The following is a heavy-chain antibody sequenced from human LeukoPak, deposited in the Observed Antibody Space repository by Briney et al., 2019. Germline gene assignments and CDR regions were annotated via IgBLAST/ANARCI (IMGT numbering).Heavy chain of an antibody. D-gene: IGHD2-15*01. Sequence: GGSLRLSCAASGFPFSNYAMSWVRQAPGKGLEWVSAISGSAGSTYYADSVKGRFTISRDNSKNTLYLQINSLRAEDTAVYYCAKDSTYCSGGSCYLPDTFDIWGQGTKVTVSS. J-gene: IGHJ3*02. V-gene: IGHV3-23*01. CDR3: AKDSTYCSGGSCYLPDTFDI. CDR1: GFPFSNYA. CDR2: ISGSAGST.